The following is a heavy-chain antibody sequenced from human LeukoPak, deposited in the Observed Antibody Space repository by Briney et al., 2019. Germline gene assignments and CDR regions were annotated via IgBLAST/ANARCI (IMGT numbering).Heavy chain of an antibody. Sequence: ASVKVSCKASGYTFTSYGINWVRQAPGQGLEWMGWISAYNGNTNYAQKLQGRVTMTTDTSTSTAYMELRSLRSDDTAVYYCARKLGYCSGGSCYLCDYWGQGTLVTVSS. CDR2: ISAYNGNT. V-gene: IGHV1-18*01. J-gene: IGHJ4*02. CDR1: GYTFTSYG. CDR3: ARKLGYCSGGSCYLCDY. D-gene: IGHD2-15*01.